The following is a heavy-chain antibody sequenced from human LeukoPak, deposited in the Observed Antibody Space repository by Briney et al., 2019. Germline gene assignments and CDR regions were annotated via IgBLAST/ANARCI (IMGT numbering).Heavy chain of an antibody. V-gene: IGHV3-48*02. CDR3: ARDLNLYDSSGYYPR. CDR2: ISSSSGTI. CDR1: GFTFSSYS. Sequence: GGSLRLSCAAPGFTFSSYSMNWVRQAPGKGLEWVSYISSSSGTIYYADSVKGRFTISRDNAENSLYLQMNSLRDEDTAVYYCARDLNLYDSSGYYPRWGQGTLVTVSS. J-gene: IGHJ4*02. D-gene: IGHD3-22*01.